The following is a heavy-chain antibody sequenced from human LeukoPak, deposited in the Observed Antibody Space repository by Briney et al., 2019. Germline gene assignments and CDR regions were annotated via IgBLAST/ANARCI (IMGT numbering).Heavy chain of an antibody. CDR1: GGTFSSYA. V-gene: IGHV1-69*13. CDR3: GRTGDTVMVYFDY. J-gene: IGHJ4*02. Sequence: SVKVSCKASGGTFSSYAISWVRQAPGQGLEWMGGIIPIFGTANYAQKFQGRVTITADESTSTAYMELSSLRSEDTAVYYCGRTGDTVMVYFDYWGKGTLVPVSS. D-gene: IGHD5-18*01. CDR2: IIPIFGTA.